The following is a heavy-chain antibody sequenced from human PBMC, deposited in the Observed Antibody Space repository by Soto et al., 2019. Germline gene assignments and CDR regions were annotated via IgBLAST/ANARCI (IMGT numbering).Heavy chain of an antibody. CDR2: IYSGGST. CDR1: GFTVSSNY. V-gene: IGHV3-53*01. Sequence: GSLRLSCAASGFTVSSNYMSWVRQAPGKGLEWVSVIYSGGSTYYADSVKGRFTISRDNSKNTLYLQMNSLRAEDTAVYYCARVHRYYDSSGYYYFDYWGQGTLVAVSS. CDR3: ARVHRYYDSSGYYYFDY. D-gene: IGHD3-22*01. J-gene: IGHJ4*02.